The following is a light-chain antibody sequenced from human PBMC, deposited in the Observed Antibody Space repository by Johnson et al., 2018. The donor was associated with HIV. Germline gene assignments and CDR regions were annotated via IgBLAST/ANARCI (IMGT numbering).Light chain of an antibody. CDR3: GTWDTSLSAGGV. Sequence: QSVLTQPPSVSAAPGQKVTISCSGSSSNIGNNYVSWYQQLPGTAPKLLVYENIKRPSGIPDRFSGSKSGTSATLGITGLQTGDEADDYCGTWDTSLSAGGVFGSGTKVTVL. V-gene: IGLV1-51*02. CDR1: SSNIGNNY. J-gene: IGLJ1*01. CDR2: ENI.